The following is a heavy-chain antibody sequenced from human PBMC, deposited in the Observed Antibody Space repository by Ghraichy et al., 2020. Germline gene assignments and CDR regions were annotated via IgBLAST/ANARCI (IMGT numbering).Heavy chain of an antibody. Sequence: SLNISCAASGFAFSNYDMHWVRQAPGKGLEWVALIWHDGKNKYYAESVKGRFTISRDNSKNTLHLQMNSLRAEDTSLYYCARSSMHYYGSGIYYNFDAWGQGTLLTVSS. J-gene: IGHJ5*02. V-gene: IGHV3-33*01. D-gene: IGHD3-10*01. CDR2: IWHDGKNK. CDR1: GFAFSNYD. CDR3: ARSSMHYYGSGIYYNFDA.